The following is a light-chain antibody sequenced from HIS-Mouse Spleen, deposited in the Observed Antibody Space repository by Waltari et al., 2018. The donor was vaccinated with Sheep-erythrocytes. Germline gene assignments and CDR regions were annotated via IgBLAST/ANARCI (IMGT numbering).Light chain of an antibody. CDR2: EVS. V-gene: IGLV2-14*01. CDR1: SSDVGGYTY. J-gene: IGLJ3*02. CDR3: SSYTSSSTWV. Sequence: QSALTQPASVSGSPGQSITLSCTGTSSDVGGYTYVSWYQQHPGKAPKLMIYEVSNRPSGVSNRFSGSKSGNTASLTISGLQAEDEADYYCSSYTSSSTWVFGGGTKLTVL.